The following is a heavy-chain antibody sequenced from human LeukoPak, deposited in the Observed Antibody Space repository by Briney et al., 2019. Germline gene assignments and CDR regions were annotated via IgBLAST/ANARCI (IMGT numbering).Heavy chain of an antibody. D-gene: IGHD6-13*01. J-gene: IGHJ4*02. CDR3: AKGRYSSSWYGFDY. V-gene: IGHV3-30*18. Sequence: GGSLRLSFAASGFTFSSYGMHWVRQAPGKGLEWVAVISYDGSNKYYADSVKGRFTISRDNSKNTLYLQMNSLRAEDTAVYYCAKGRYSSSWYGFDYWGQGTLVTVSS. CDR2: ISYDGSNK. CDR1: GFTFSSYG.